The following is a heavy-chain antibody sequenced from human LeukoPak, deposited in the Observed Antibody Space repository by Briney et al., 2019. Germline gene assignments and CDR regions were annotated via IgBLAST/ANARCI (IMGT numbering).Heavy chain of an antibody. Sequence: GGSLRLSCEASGFTFSDYYMSWIRQAPETGLEWLSYTSPSGGTIYYTDSVKGRFTMSRDNAQNALYLEMNSLRAEDTAVYYCAREKKTEWTTGAFDMWGQGTMVIVSS. CDR3: AREKKTEWTTGAFDM. CDR1: GFTFSDYY. J-gene: IGHJ3*02. D-gene: IGHD3-3*01. CDR2: TSPSGGTI. V-gene: IGHV3-11*01.